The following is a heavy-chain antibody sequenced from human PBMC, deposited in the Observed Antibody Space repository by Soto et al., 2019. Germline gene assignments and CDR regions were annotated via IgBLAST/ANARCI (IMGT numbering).Heavy chain of an antibody. CDR2: IVQSGGT. CDR3: ARANLKTAGSGSDYYIHS. V-gene: IGHV4-34*12. D-gene: IGHD3-10*01. J-gene: IGHJ4*02. Sequence: PAEAMSLTCAVYGGFYSDYYWSWIRQPPGKEMEWIGEIVQSGGTYYNPSLKSRVTMSVDRSKNQFSLRLSSATAADTAVYYCARANLKTAGSGSDYYIHSWGQGILVTVPS. CDR1: GGFYSDYY.